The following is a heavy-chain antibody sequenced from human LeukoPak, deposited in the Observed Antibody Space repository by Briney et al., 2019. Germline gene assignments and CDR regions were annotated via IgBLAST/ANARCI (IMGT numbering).Heavy chain of an antibody. CDR1: GFTVSSNY. CDR3: ARDVEARISAAGTFDY. V-gene: IGHV3-66*01. J-gene: IGHJ4*02. CDR2: IYSDGNT. D-gene: IGHD6-13*01. Sequence: GGSLRLSCAASGFTVSSNYMSWVRQAPGKGLERVSAIYSDGNTYYADSVKGRFTISRDNSKNTLWLQMNSLRADDTAIYYCARDVEARISAAGTFDYWGQGSLVTVSS.